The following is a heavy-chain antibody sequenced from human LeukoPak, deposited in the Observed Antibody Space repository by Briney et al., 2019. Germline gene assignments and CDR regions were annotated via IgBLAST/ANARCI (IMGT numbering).Heavy chain of an antibody. V-gene: IGHV3-30*18. J-gene: IGHJ4*02. CDR2: ISYDGSNK. CDR1: GFTFSSYG. CDR3: AKDRWSSGLFDY. Sequence: GWSLTLSCAPSGFTFSSYGMHWVRQAPGKGLEWGAVISYDGSNKYYADSVKGRFTISRDNSKNTLYLQMNSLRAEDTAVYYCAKDRWSSGLFDYWGQGTLVTVSS. D-gene: IGHD3-22*01.